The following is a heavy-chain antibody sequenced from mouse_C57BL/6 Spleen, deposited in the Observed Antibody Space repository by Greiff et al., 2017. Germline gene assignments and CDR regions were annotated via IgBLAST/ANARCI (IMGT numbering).Heavy chain of an antibody. D-gene: IGHD2-4*01. J-gene: IGHJ4*01. CDR3: ARYDYPSYYAMDY. CDR1: GYTFPSYW. CDR2: IYPGSGST. V-gene: IGHV1-55*01. Sequence: VQLQQPGAELVKPGASVKMSCKASGYTFPSYWITWVKQRPGQGLEWIGDIYPGSGSTNYNEKFKSKATLTVDTSSSTAYMQLSSLTSEDSAVYYCARYDYPSYYAMDYWGQGTSVTVSS.